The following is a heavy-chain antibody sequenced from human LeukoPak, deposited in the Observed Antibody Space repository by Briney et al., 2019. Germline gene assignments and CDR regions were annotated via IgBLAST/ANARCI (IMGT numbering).Heavy chain of an antibody. CDR3: AKDRGSITIFEGMDV. Sequence: PGRSLRLSCAASGFTFDDYAMHWVRQAPGKGLEGVSGISWNSGSIGCADSVKGRFTISRDNAKNSLYLQMNSLRAEDTALYYCAKDRGSITIFEGMDVWGQGTTVTVSS. V-gene: IGHV3-9*01. CDR2: ISWNSGSI. CDR1: GFTFDDYA. D-gene: IGHD3-3*01. J-gene: IGHJ6*02.